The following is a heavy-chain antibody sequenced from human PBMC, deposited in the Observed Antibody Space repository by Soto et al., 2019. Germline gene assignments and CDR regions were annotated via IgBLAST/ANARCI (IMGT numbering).Heavy chain of an antibody. D-gene: IGHD2-2*01. Sequence: PGGSLKISCTVFGYTFTTFWISGVRQMPGKGLEWMGRIDPRDSYVNYSPSFQGHVTISLDKSISTAYLQWGSLKASDTAMYYCARLFCSTTTCDSWFDPWGQGTLVTVSS. CDR2: IDPRDSYV. CDR1: GYTFTTFW. J-gene: IGHJ5*02. V-gene: IGHV5-10-1*01. CDR3: ARLFCSTTTCDSWFDP.